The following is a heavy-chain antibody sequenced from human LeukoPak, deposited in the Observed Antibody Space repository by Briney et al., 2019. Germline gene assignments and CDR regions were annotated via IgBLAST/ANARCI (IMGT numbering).Heavy chain of an antibody. D-gene: IGHD3-10*01. J-gene: IGHJ4*02. CDR3: AKDIAAYYYGSGSPHY. CDR1: GFTFSSYG. Sequence: GGSLRLSCAASGFTFSSYGMHWVRQAPGKGLEWVAFIRYDGSNKYYADSVKGRFTISRDNSKNTLYLQMNSLRAEDTAVYYCAKDIAAYYYGSGSPHYWGQGTLVTVSS. CDR2: IRYDGSNK. V-gene: IGHV3-30*02.